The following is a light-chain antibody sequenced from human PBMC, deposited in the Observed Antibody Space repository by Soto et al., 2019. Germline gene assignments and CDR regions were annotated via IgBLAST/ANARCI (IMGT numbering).Light chain of an antibody. J-gene: IGLJ2*01. CDR2: EDN. Sequence: QSALTQPASVSGSPGQSITISCTGTSNDVVTDNFVSWYQQHPGKAPKVMIFEDNKRTSGVSNRFSGSKSGNTASLTISGLQAEDEADYYRCSYARSDILVVFGGGTKLTVL. V-gene: IGLV2-23*01. CDR3: CSYARSDILVV. CDR1: SNDVVTDNF.